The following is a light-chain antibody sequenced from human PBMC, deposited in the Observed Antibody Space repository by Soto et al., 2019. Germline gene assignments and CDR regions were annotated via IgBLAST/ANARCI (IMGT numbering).Light chain of an antibody. CDR2: TSS. J-gene: IGKJ5*01. Sequence: QSAAALSAYEGDRVTISCRASQSIGRNLNWYQQKPGKAPTLLMFTSSNLQSGVPSRFSGSGSGTDFSLTISRLEPEDFAVYYCQQHGVAPITFCQGTILEI. CDR3: QQHGVAPIT. V-gene: IGKV1-39*01. CDR1: QSIGRN.